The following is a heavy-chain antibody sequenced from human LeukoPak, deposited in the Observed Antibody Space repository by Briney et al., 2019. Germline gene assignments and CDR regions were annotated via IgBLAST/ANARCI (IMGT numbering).Heavy chain of an antibody. D-gene: IGHD3-22*01. CDR3: ARDGGITYYYDSSGPFDY. Sequence: SVTVSCTASGGTFSSYAISWVRQAPGQGLEWMGGIIPTFGTANYAQKFQGRVTITADESTSTAYMELSSLRSEDTAVYYCARDGGITYYYDSSGPFDYWGQGTLVTVSS. J-gene: IGHJ4*02. CDR2: IIPTFGTA. V-gene: IGHV1-69*13. CDR1: GGTFSSYA.